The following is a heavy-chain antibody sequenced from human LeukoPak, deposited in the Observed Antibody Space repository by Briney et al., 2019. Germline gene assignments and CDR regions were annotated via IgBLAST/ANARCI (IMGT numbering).Heavy chain of an antibody. J-gene: IGHJ4*02. V-gene: IGHV1-2*02. CDR1: GHTFSGNY. Sequence: ASVKVSCKASGHTFSGNYMHWVRQAPGQGLEWMGWTSPNSGDTNYARKFQGRVTLTRDTSISTAYMELSRLRSDDTAVYYCAGGSGDYSPDYWGQGTLVTVSS. CDR2: TSPNSGDT. D-gene: IGHD3-22*01. CDR3: AGGSGDYSPDY.